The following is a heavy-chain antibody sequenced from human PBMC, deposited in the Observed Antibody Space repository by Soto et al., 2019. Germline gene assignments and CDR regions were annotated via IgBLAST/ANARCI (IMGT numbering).Heavy chain of an antibody. CDR1: GFTFSSYS. J-gene: IGHJ6*03. V-gene: IGHV3-48*01. Sequence: EVQLVESGGGLVQPGGSLRLSCAASGFTFSSYSMNLVRQAPGKGLEWVSYISSSSSTIYYADSVKGRFTISRDNAKNSLYLQMNSLRAEDTAVYYCARATVTTSPGNYYYYYYMDVWGKGTTVTVSS. D-gene: IGHD4-4*01. CDR2: ISSSSSTI. CDR3: ARATVTTSPGNYYYYYYMDV.